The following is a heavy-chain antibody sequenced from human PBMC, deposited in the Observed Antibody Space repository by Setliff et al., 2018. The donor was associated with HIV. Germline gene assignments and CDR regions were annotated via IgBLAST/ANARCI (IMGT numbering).Heavy chain of an antibody. CDR1: GFTFSGSP. CDR2: IKDRTDNYAT. Sequence: AGGSLRLSCAASGFTFSGSPIHWVRQASGKGLEWLGRIKDRTDNYATAYAASVKGRFTIFRDDSANTAYLQINSLEIEDTAVYYCARPQHIYDDSSDDYWGQGTLVTVSS. CDR3: ARPQHIYDDSSDDY. D-gene: IGHD3-22*01. V-gene: IGHV3-73*01. J-gene: IGHJ4*02.